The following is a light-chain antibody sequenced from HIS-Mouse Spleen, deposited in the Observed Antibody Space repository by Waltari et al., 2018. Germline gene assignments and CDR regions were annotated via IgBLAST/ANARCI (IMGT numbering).Light chain of an antibody. CDR1: SSDVVRYNH. J-gene: IGLJ3*02. Sequence: QSALTQPASVSGSPGQSITISCTGTSSDVVRYNHVPWYQQHPGKAPKLMISEVSNRPSGVSNRFSGSKSGNTASLTISGLQAEDEADYYCSSYTSSSTLNWVFGGGTKLTVL. CDR3: SSYTSSSTLNWV. V-gene: IGLV2-14*01. CDR2: EVS.